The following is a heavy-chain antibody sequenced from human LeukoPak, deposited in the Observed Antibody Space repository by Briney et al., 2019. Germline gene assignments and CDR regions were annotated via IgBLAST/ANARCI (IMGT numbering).Heavy chain of an antibody. D-gene: IGHD1-1*01. V-gene: IGHV4-39*07. CDR3: TRGEGGTTVVY. Sequence: SETLSLTCAVSGDSISSSSYYCGCVRQPPGRGVGWIGINYYRGSTYYKPSIMSRITTSHATYKNQFSLKLNSVAAADTAAYLCTRGEGGTTVVYWGEARLVSV. CDR2: NYYRGST. CDR1: GDSISSSSYY. J-gene: IGHJ4*02.